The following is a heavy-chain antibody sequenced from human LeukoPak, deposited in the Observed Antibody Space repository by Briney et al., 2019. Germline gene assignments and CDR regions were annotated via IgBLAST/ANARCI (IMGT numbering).Heavy chain of an antibody. Sequence: SVKVSCKASGGTFSSYAISWVRQAPGQGLEWMGGIIPIFGTANYAQKFQGRVTITADESTSTAYKELSSLRSEDTAVYYCASPPGCGGDCYSGYFQHWGQGTLVTVSS. D-gene: IGHD2-21*02. V-gene: IGHV1-69*01. CDR3: ASPPGCGGDCYSGYFQH. J-gene: IGHJ1*01. CDR1: GGTFSSYA. CDR2: IIPIFGTA.